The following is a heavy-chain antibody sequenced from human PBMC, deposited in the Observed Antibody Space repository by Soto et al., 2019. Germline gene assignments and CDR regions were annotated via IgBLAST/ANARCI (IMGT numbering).Heavy chain of an antibody. CDR2: ISGSGYTSDGGPTI. CDR3: ARVSQSFIEYFQH. J-gene: IGHJ1*01. CDR1: GFTFSSYE. Sequence: PGGSLRLSCAASGFTFSSYEMIWVRQAPGKGLEWVSYISGSGYTSDGGPTIHYADSVKGRFTISRNNAKNSLYLQMNSLRVEDTAVYYCARVSQSFIEYFQHWGQGXLVTVYS. V-gene: IGHV3-48*03. D-gene: IGHD3-16*02.